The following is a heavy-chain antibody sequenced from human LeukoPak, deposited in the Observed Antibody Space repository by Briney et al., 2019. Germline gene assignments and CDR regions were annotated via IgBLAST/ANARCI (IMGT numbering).Heavy chain of an antibody. CDR3: ARGSWGPYCSSTSCYGWDYYYYYMDV. CDR2: IIPIFGTA. CDR1: GGTFSSYA. J-gene: IGHJ6*03. V-gene: IGHV1-69*13. Sequence: SVKVSCKASGGTFSSYAISWVRQAPGQGLEWVGGIIPIFGTANYAQKFQGRVTITADESTSTAYMELSSLRSEDTAVYYCARGSWGPYCSSTSCYGWDYYYYYMDVWGKGTTVTVSS. D-gene: IGHD2-2*01.